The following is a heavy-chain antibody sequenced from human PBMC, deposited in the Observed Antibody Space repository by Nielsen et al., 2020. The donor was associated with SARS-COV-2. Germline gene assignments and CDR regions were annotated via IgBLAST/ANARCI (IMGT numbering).Heavy chain of an antibody. CDR2: ITSSSSAI. CDR3: ARDLGHSGYDLYDY. Sequence: GESLKISCAASGFTFSDYYMSWVRQAPGTGLEWVAYITSSSSAIYYADSVKGRFTVSRDNAKNSLYLQMNSLRAEDTAVYYCARDLGHSGYDLYDYWGQGTLVTVSS. CDR1: GFTFSDYY. D-gene: IGHD5-12*01. V-gene: IGHV3-11*01. J-gene: IGHJ4*02.